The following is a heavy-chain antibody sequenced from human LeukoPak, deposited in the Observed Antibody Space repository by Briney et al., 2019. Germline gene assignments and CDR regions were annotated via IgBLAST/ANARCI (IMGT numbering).Heavy chain of an antibody. D-gene: IGHD6-13*01. V-gene: IGHV4-39*01. CDR1: GGSISSNNYY. CDR3: ARLEAAAAGSRWFDP. Sequence: SETLSLTCTVSGGSISSNNYYWGWIRQPPGKGLEWIGSIHYTGSTYYNPPLKSRVTISADTSKNQFPLNLTSVTATDTAVYFCARLEAAAAGSRWFDPWGQGTLVTVSS. J-gene: IGHJ5*02. CDR2: IHYTGST.